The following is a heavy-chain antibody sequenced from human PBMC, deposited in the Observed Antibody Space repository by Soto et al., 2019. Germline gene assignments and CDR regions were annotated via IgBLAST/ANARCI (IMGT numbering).Heavy chain of an antibody. CDR3: ARAGLKNALTTQLAGYYGMDV. V-gene: IGHV4-31*03. Sequence: TSETLSLTCTVSGGSISSGGYYWSWIRQHPGKGLEWIGYIYYSGSTYYNPSLKSRVTISVDTSKNQFSLKLSSVTAADTAVYYCARAGLKNALTTQLAGYYGMDVWGQGTTVTVSS. D-gene: IGHD4-17*01. CDR1: GGSISSGGYY. CDR2: IYYSGST. J-gene: IGHJ6*02.